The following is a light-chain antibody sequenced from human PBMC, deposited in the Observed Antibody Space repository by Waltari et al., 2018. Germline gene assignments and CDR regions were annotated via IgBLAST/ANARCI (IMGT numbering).Light chain of an antibody. J-gene: IGLJ3*02. V-gene: IGLV2-14*03. Sequence: QSALTQPASVTGSPGQPLTLSCTGLSSDVGTYNFVSWFQQHPDKAPGLMIYDDTKRPSGVSNRFSGSKSGNTASLTISGLQAEDEADYYCSSYSSSITWVFGGGTKLTVL. CDR1: SSDVGTYNF. CDR3: SSYSSSITWV. CDR2: DDT.